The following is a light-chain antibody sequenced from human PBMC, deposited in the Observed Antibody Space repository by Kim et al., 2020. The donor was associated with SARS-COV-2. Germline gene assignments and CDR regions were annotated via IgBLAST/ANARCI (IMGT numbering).Light chain of an antibody. CDR3: SAWDISLSAWV. J-gene: IGLJ3*02. V-gene: IGLV10-54*01. CDR1: SNNVGNQG. Sequence: QAGLTQPPSVSKGLRQTATLTYTGNSNNVGNQGAAWLQQHQGHPPKLLSYRNNNRPSGISERLSASRSGNTASLTISGLQPEDEADYYCSAWDISLSAWVFGGGTQLTVL. CDR2: RNN.